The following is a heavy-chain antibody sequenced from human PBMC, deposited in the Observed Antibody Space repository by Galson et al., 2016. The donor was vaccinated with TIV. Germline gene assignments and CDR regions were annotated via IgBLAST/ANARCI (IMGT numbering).Heavy chain of an antibody. Sequence: SVKVSCKASGGTFSNFAFYWVRQAPGQGLEWMGLIIPMFAKANYAQNYQGRLTITADGSTSTVYMELSSLRSGDTATYYCAKDRTVDYGQSPPFFEYWGQGTLVSVSS. CDR3: AKDRTVDYGQSPPFFEY. CDR1: GGTFSNFA. J-gene: IGHJ4*02. D-gene: IGHD3-16*01. V-gene: IGHV1-69*13. CDR2: IIPMFAKA.